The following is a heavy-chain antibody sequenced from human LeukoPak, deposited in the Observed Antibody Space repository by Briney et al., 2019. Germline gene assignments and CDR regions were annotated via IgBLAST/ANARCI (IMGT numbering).Heavy chain of an antibody. J-gene: IGHJ3*01. CDR1: GYSFTSYW. Sequence: GESLKISCKDSGYSFTSYWINWVRQMPGKGLEWMGIIFPSDSDTRYSPSFQGQVTMSVDKSSNTAYLQWSTVKASDTAMYYCARQTTFDVWGQGTMVTVSS. CDR3: ARQTTFDV. V-gene: IGHV5-51*01. D-gene: IGHD4-11*01. CDR2: IFPSDSDT.